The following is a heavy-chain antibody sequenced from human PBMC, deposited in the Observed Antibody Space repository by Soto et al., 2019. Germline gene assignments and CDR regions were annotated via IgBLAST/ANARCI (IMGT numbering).Heavy chain of an antibody. CDR3: ARAVGGSYVDV. J-gene: IGHJ4*02. Sequence: QVQLVQSGAEVKKPGSSVKVSCKASGGPFSSSAITWVRQAPGQGPEWMARLTPSLGPPASAPKFQGRLTITAYESTSTAYMELNTLTSEDTAIYYCARAVGGSYVDVWGQGTQGTVSS. CDR1: GGPFSSSA. CDR2: LTPSLGPP. D-gene: IGHD1-26*01. V-gene: IGHV1-69*11.